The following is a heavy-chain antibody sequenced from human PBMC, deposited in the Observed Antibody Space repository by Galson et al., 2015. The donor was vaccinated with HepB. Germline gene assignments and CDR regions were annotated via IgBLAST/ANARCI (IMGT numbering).Heavy chain of an antibody. Sequence: SLRLSCAASGFTFSSYSMNWVRQAPGKGLEWVSSISSSSSYIYHADSVRGRFTISRDNAKNSLYLQMNSLRAEDTAVYYCARTDRDSTLDYWGQGTLVTVSS. J-gene: IGHJ4*02. V-gene: IGHV3-21*01. CDR3: ARTDRDSTLDY. CDR2: ISSSSSYI. D-gene: IGHD2-2*01. CDR1: GFTFSSYS.